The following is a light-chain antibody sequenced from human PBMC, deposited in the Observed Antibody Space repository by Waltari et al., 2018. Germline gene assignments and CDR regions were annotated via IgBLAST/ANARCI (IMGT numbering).Light chain of an antibody. CDR1: QPLLHSDGQTY. CDR2: AVS. Sequence: DVVMTQTPLSLSVTPGQPASISCKSSQPLLHSDGQTYLYWFLQKPGQSPQLLIYAVSSRLSGVSTKFSGSGSGTDFTLKISRVEAEDVGIYYCMQGLHLPRTFGQGTKVEMK. V-gene: IGKV2-29*02. J-gene: IGKJ1*01. CDR3: MQGLHLPRT.